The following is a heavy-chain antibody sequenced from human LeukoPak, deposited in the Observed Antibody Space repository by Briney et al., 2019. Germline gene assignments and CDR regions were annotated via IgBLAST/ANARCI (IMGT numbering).Heavy chain of an antibody. D-gene: IGHD5-18*01. J-gene: IGHJ4*02. CDR1: GIAFSTYA. CDR2: VSESGEIT. CDR3: AKDTAQGYTYGTIEQDY. Sequence: GGSLRLSCAASGIAFSTYAMSWVRQAPGKGLEWVSVVSESGEITHYADSVRGRFTISRDNSKNTVYLQMNSLRAEDSAVYYCAKDTAQGYTYGTIEQDYWGQGTRVTVSS. V-gene: IGHV3-23*01.